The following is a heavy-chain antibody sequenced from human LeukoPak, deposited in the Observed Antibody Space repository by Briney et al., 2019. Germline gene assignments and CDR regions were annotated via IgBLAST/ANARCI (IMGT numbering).Heavy chain of an antibody. CDR3: ARGGGSGYYTHTDY. CDR2: IYYSGST. D-gene: IGHD3-22*01. CDR1: GGSISSYY. V-gene: IGHV4-59*01. Sequence: SETLSLTCTVSGGSISSYYWSWIRQPPGKGLEWIGYIYYSGSTNYNPSLKSRVTISVDTSKNQFSLKLSSVTAADTAVYYCARGGGSGYYTHTDYWGQGTLVTVSS. J-gene: IGHJ4*02.